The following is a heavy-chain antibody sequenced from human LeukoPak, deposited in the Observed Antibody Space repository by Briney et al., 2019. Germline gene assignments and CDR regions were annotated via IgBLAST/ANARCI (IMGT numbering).Heavy chain of an antibody. CDR1: GFTFSSYS. CDR3: ARDRYSSGWYFDY. D-gene: IGHD6-19*01. Sequence: PGGSLRLSCAASGFTFSSYSMNWVRQAPGKGLEWVSYISSSSSTIYYADSVKGRFTISRDNAKNSLYLQMNSLRAEDTAVYYCARDRYSSGWYFDYWGQGTLVTVSS. V-gene: IGHV3-48*04. CDR2: ISSSSSTI. J-gene: IGHJ4*02.